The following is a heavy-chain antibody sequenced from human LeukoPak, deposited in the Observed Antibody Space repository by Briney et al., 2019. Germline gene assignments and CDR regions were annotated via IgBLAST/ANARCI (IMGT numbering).Heavy chain of an antibody. V-gene: IGHV3-7*03. J-gene: IGHJ4*02. CDR3: AGGSGWESDY. D-gene: IGHD6-19*01. CDR2: INDDGSET. CDR1: GFTFSSYW. Sequence: AGGSLRLSCAASGFTFSSYWMNWFRQAPGKGLEWVANINDDGSETNYIDSVKGRFTISRDNAKNSLNLQMDSLRAEDTAVYYCAGGSGWESDYWGQGTLVTVSS.